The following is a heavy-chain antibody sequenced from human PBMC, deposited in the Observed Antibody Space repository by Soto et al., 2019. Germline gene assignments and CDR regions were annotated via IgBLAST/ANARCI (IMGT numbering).Heavy chain of an antibody. CDR3: ARENPSGDYIDY. D-gene: IGHD2-8*02. CDR1: GFTFSSYE. V-gene: IGHV3-48*03. J-gene: IGHJ4*02. Sequence: GGSLRLSCAASGFTFSSYEMNWVRQAPGRGLEWLSYISGGGSVVFYADSVKGRFTISRDNAQNSLSLQMNSLRAEDTAVYYCARENPSGDYIDYWGQGTLVTVSS. CDR2: ISGGGSVV.